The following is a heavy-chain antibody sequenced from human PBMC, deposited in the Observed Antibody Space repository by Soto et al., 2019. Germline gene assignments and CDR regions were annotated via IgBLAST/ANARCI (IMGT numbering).Heavy chain of an antibody. CDR1: GCSCISYC. J-gene: IGHJ4*02. CDR2: IAPSDSYT. V-gene: IGHV5-10-1*01. Sequence: CVSLRISWKGSGCSCISYCSSWVRQMPRKGLEWMGRIAPSDSYTNYSPSFQGHVTISADKSISTAYLQWSSLKASDTAFYYCARAPGYYGDFFDYWRQRPLVTV. CDR3: ARAPGYYGDFFDY. D-gene: IGHD4-17*01.